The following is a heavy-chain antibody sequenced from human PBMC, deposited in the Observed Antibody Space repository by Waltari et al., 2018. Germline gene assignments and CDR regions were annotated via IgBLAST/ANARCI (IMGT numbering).Heavy chain of an antibody. J-gene: IGHJ3*02. CDR3: ARPVSDRYDAFDI. CDR2: IYYSGGT. CDR1: GGSISSSSYY. Sequence: QLQLQESGPGLVKPSETLSLTCTVSGGSISSSSYYWGWIRQPPGKGLEWIGSIYYSGGTYYNPSLKSRVTISVDTSKNQFSLKLSSVTAADTAVYYCARPVSDRYDAFDIWGQGTMVTVSS. D-gene: IGHD1-20*01. V-gene: IGHV4-39*01.